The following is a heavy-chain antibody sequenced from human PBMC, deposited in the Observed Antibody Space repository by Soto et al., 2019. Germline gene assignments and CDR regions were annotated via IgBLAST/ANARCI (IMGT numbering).Heavy chain of an antibody. Sequence: QVQLVQSGAEVKKPGASVKVSCKASGYTFTSYGISWVRQAPGQGLEWMGWISAYNGNTNYAQKLQGRVTMTTDTSTSTAYIELRSLRSDDTAVYYCASHSSSWLYYYYYGMDVWGQGTTVTVSS. CDR3: ASHSSSWLYYYYYGMDV. CDR1: GYTFTSYG. V-gene: IGHV1-18*04. J-gene: IGHJ6*02. CDR2: ISAYNGNT. D-gene: IGHD6-13*01.